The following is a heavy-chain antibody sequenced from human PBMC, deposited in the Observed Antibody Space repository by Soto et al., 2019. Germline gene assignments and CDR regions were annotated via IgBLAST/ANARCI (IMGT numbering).Heavy chain of an antibody. J-gene: IGHJ4*02. V-gene: IGHV1-2*04. CDR2: INPNSGGT. Sequence: ASVKVSCKASGYTFTGYYMHWVRQAPGQGLEWMGWINPNSGGTNYAQKFQGWVTMTRDTSISTAYMELSRLRSDDTAVYYCARFDEGGAGGFDYWGQGTLVTVSS. CDR1: GYTFTGYY. CDR3: ARFDEGGAGGFDY. D-gene: IGHD1-26*01.